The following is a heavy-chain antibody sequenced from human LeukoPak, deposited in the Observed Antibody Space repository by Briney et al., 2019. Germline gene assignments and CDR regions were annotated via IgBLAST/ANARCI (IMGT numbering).Heavy chain of an antibody. V-gene: IGHV4-59*01. D-gene: IGHD3-10*01. CDR2: IHYTGST. CDR3: ARGGYYGSGNDFRFDP. J-gene: IGHJ5*02. CDR1: GGSISSYY. Sequence: SGTLSLTCTVSGGSISSYYWSWIRQSPGKGLECIGYIHYTGSTNYNPSLKSRVTISVETSKNQFSLKLKSVTAADTAVYYCARGGYYGSGNDFRFDPWGQGTLVTVSS.